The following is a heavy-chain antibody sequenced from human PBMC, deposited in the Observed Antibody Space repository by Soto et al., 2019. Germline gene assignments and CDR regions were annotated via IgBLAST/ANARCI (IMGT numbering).Heavy chain of an antibody. CDR1: GCTFGDYG. J-gene: IGHJ4*02. CDR3: TRIGPEAAMRWYFDY. V-gene: IGHV3-49*04. Sequence: LILSCKNSGCTFGDYGLDWVRQATVRGLEWVGFIRATPAGGTAEYAASVKDRFTVSRDASSSTAYLQMDSLRTEDTAVYFCTRIGPEAAMRWYFDYWGQGTLLTVSS. CDR2: IRATPAGGTA. D-gene: IGHD2-2*01.